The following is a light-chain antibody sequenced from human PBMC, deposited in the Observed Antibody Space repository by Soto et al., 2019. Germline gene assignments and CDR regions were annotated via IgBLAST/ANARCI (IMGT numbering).Light chain of an antibody. CDR2: EGS. J-gene: IGLJ1*01. CDR3: CSCAGSFTYV. CDR1: SSDVGSGSHNL. V-gene: IGLV2-23*01. Sequence: QSALTQPASVSGSPGQSITISCTGTSSDVGSGSHNLVSWYQQRPGKVPKLMIYEGSKRPSGVSNRFSGSKSGYTASLTISGLQAEDEADYFCCSCAGSFTYVFGTGTKVTVL.